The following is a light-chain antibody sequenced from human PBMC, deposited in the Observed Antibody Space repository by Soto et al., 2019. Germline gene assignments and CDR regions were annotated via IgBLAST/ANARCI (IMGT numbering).Light chain of an antibody. V-gene: IGKV1-5*01. Sequence: DIQMTQSPSTLSASVGDRVTITCLASQSISSWLAWYQQKPGKAPKLLIYDASSLESGVPSRFSGSGSGTEFTLTISSLQPDDFATYYCQQYQSDTWTFGQGTKVDIK. CDR3: QQYQSDTWT. CDR1: QSISSW. J-gene: IGKJ1*01. CDR2: DAS.